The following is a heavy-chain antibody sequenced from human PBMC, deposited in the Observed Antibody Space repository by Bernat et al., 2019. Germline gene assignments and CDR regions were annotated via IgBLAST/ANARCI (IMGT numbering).Heavy chain of an antibody. CDR2: ISGSGGST. CDR3: AKPARGHCSGGSCYEIDY. Sequence: EVQLVESGGGLVQPGGSLRLSCAASGFTFSSYAMSWVRQAPGKGLEWVSAISGSGGSTYYADSVKGRFTISRDNSKNTLYLQMNSLRAEDTAVYYCAKPARGHCSGGSCYEIDYWAREPWSPSPQ. CDR1: GFTFSSYA. V-gene: IGHV3-23*04. J-gene: IGHJ4*02. D-gene: IGHD2-15*01.